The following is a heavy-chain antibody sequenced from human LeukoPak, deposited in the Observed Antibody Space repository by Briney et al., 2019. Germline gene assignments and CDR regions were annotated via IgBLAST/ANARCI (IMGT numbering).Heavy chain of an antibody. CDR3: ARGGDYSGWFDP. J-gene: IGHJ5*02. CDR1: GFTFSSYS. D-gene: IGHD1-26*01. CDR2: ISTSSSTI. V-gene: IGHV3-48*01. Sequence: GGSLRLSCAASGFTFSSYSMNWVRQAPGKGLEWVSYISTSSSTIYYADSVTGRFTISRDNAKNSLYLQMNYLRAEDTAVYYCARGGDYSGWFDPWGRGTLVTVSS.